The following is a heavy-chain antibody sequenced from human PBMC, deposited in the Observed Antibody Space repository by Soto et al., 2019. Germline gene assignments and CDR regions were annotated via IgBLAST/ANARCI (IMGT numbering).Heavy chain of an antibody. CDR2: ISAYNGNT. J-gene: IGHJ5*02. Sequence: ASVKVSCKASGYTFTSYGISWVRQAPGQGLEWMGWISAYNGNTNYAQKLQGRVTMTTDTSTSTAYMELRSLRSDDTAVYYCARDHGGDFWGGINWFDPWGQGTLVTVSS. V-gene: IGHV1-18*01. CDR1: GYTFTSYG. D-gene: IGHD3-3*01. CDR3: ARDHGGDFWGGINWFDP.